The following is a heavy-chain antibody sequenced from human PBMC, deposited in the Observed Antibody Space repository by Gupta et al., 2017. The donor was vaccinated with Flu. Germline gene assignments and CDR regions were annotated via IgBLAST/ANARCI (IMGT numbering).Heavy chain of an antibody. CDR3: ARLPYPAGAAIANYFDS. CDR1: GDSISTVNYY. V-gene: IGHV4-39*01. D-gene: IGHD2-2*01. CDR2: IFYRGTT. Sequence: QVQLQESGPGLVKPSETLSLACTVSGDSISTVNYYWGWIRQSPGKGLEWIGNIFYRGTTFYNQSLQSRVTISVDTSKNQFSLKLNSVTAADTAVYYCARLPYPAGAAIANYFDSWGQGARVTVSS. J-gene: IGHJ4*02.